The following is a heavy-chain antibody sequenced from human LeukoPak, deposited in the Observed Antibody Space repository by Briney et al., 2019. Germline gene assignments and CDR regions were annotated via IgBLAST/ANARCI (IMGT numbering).Heavy chain of an antibody. D-gene: IGHD3-10*01. CDR3: ARETYYYGSGSLEGFDP. V-gene: IGHV4-4*07. Sequence: SDTLSLTCTVSGGSISSYYWSWIRQPAGKGLEWIGRIYTSGSTNYNPSLKSRVTMSVDTSKNQFSLKLSSVTAADTAVYYCARETYYYGSGSLEGFDPWGQGTLVTVSS. CDR1: GGSISSYY. CDR2: IYTSGST. J-gene: IGHJ5*02.